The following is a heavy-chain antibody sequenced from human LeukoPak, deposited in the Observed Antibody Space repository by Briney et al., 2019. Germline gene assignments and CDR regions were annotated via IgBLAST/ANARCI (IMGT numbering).Heavy chain of an antibody. CDR3: ASPRGGYYYGMDV. CDR2: ISAYNGNT. V-gene: IGHV1-18*01. D-gene: IGHD3-10*01. Sequence: ASVKVSCKASGYTFTSYGISWVRQAPGQGLEWMGWISAYNGNTNYAQKLQGRVTVTTDTSTSTAYMELRSLRSDDTAVYYCASPRGGYYYGMDVWGQGTTVTVSS. J-gene: IGHJ6*02. CDR1: GYTFTSYG.